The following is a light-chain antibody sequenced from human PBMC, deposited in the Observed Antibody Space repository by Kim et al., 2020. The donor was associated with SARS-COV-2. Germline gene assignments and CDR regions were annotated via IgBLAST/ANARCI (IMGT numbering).Light chain of an antibody. Sequence: VSPGERATLSCRASQSVSSNLAWYQQKPGQAPRLLINGASTRATGIPARFSGSGSGTDFTLTISSLQSEDFAVYYCQQYNNWPGTFGQGTKVDI. V-gene: IGKV3-15*01. J-gene: IGKJ1*01. CDR1: QSVSSN. CDR3: QQYNNWPGT. CDR2: GAS.